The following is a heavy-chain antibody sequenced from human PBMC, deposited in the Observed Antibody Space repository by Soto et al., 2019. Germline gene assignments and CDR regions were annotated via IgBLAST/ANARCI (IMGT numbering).Heavy chain of an antibody. Sequence: ASVKVSCKASGYTFTNYGISWVRQAPGQGLEWMGWISAYNDNTNCAQKLQGRVTMTTDTSTSTAYMELRSLRSDDTAVYYCARDTNYYDSSGNGYYFDYCRQRPLVPVSS. D-gene: IGHD3-22*01. CDR2: ISAYNDNT. CDR3: ARDTNYYDSSGNGYYFDY. V-gene: IGHV1-18*01. CDR1: GYTFTNYG. J-gene: IGHJ4*02.